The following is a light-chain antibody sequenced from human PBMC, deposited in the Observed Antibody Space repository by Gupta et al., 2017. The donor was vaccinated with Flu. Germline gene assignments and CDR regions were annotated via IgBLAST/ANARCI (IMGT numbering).Light chain of an antibody. CDR1: QGINSY. V-gene: IGKV1-8*01. J-gene: IGKJ1*01. Sequence: PSSYSASTGDRVTITCRASQGINSYLDWYQQRPVKAPKLLIYAASTLQSPVPSSFSGSGSGTDFTLTISSLQAEDMATYYCQQYYSYPPTFGQGTKVEIK. CDR3: QQYYSYPPT. CDR2: AAS.